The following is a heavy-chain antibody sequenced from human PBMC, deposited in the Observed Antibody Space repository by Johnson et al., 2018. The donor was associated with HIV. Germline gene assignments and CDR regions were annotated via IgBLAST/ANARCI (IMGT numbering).Heavy chain of an antibody. CDR3: ATRDPTYRPGAFDL. CDR1: GFTFSDYY. CDR2: ISSSGSTI. V-gene: IGHV3-11*04. D-gene: IGHD1-14*01. Sequence: QVLLVESGGGLVKPGGSLRLSCAASGFTFSDYYMSWIRQAPGKGLEWVSYISSSGSTIYYADSVKGRFIISRDNAKNSLYLQMNSLRAEDTAVYYCATRDPTYRPGAFDLWGQGTMVTVSS. J-gene: IGHJ3*01.